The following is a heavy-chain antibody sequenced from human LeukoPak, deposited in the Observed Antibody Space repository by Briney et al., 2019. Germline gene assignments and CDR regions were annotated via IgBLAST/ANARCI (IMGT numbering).Heavy chain of an antibody. Sequence: SETLSLTCAVYGGSFSGYYWSWIRQPPGKGLEWIGEINHSGSTNYNPSLKSRVTISVDTSKNQFSLKLSSVTAADTAVYYCARSIAVAGTRSDYWGQGTLVTVCS. CDR3: ARSIAVAGTRSDY. CDR1: GGSFSGYY. J-gene: IGHJ4*02. V-gene: IGHV4-34*01. CDR2: INHSGST. D-gene: IGHD6-19*01.